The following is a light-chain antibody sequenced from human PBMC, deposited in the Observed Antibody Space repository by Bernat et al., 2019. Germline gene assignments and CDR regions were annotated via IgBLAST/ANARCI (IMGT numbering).Light chain of an antibody. CDR3: QQSNSTPFT. V-gene: IGKV1-39*01. CDR1: QSSSNY. CDR2: AAF. Sequence: DIQMTQSPSSLSASVGDRVTITCRASQSSSNYSNWYQQKPGKAPKLLIYAAFTLQSGAPSRFSGSGSGTDFTLTISSLQPEDFATYYCQQSNSTPFTFGPGTKVDSK. J-gene: IGKJ3*01.